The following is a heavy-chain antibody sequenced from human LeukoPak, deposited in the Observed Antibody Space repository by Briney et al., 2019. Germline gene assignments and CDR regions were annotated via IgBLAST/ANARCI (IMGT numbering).Heavy chain of an antibody. CDR2: ISSNGGST. CDR3: VKGLYYDILTGYYAAP. V-gene: IGHV3-64D*06. J-gene: IGHJ5*02. D-gene: IGHD3-9*01. Sequence: GGSLRLSCSASGFTFSSYAMRWVRQAPGKGLEYVSAISSNGGSTYYADSVKGRFTISRDNSKNTLYLQMSSLRAEDTAVYYCVKGLYYDILTGYYAAPWGQGTLVTVSS. CDR1: GFTFSSYA.